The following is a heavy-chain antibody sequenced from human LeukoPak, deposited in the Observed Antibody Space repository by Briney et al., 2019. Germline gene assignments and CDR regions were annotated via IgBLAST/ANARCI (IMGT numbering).Heavy chain of an antibody. D-gene: IGHD3-3*01. CDR3: AKDLSAGSRITIFGVVPNDDYFDY. CDR1: GFTFSSYG. V-gene: IGHV3-30*18. J-gene: IGHJ4*02. CDR2: ISYDGSNK. Sequence: PGGSLRLSCAASGFTFSSYGMHWVRQAPGKGLGWVAVISYDGSNKYYADSVKGRFTISRDNSKNTLYLQMNSLRAEDTAVYYCAKDLSAGSRITIFGVVPNDDYFDYWGQGTLVTVSS.